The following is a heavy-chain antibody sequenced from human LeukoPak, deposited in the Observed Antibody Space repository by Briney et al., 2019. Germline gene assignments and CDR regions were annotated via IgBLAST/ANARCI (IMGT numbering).Heavy chain of an antibody. J-gene: IGHJ4*02. V-gene: IGHV1-46*01. CDR1: GYTFTSYY. Sequence: ASVTVSCKASGYTFTSYYMHWVRQAPGQGLEWMGIINPSGGSTSYAQKFQGRVTMTRDTSTSTVYMELSSLRSEDTAVYYCARGLGMIVVRNYFDYWGQGTLVTVSS. CDR2: INPSGGST. CDR3: ARGLGMIVVRNYFDY. D-gene: IGHD3-22*01.